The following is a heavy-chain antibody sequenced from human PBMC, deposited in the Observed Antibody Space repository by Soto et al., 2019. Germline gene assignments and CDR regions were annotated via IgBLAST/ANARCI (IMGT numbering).Heavy chain of an antibody. D-gene: IGHD1-1*01. Sequence: QLQLQEPGPGLVKPSETLSLTCTVSGGSISSSSYYWGWIRQPPGKGLEWIGSIYYSGSTYYKPSLXSCGXIXLDTSKNQFSLKLSSVTAADTAVYYCARHDWNGVDYWGQGTLVTVSS. CDR3: ARHDWNGVDY. V-gene: IGHV4-39*01. CDR2: IYYSGST. J-gene: IGHJ4*02. CDR1: GGSISSSSYY.